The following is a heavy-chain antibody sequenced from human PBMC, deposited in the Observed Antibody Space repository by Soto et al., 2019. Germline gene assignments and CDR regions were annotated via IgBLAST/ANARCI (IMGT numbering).Heavy chain of an antibody. J-gene: IGHJ3*02. D-gene: IGHD5-12*01. Sequence: GGSLRLSCAASGFTFSSYEMKWVRHAPGKGLEWVSYISSSGSTIYYADSVKGRFTISRDNAKNSLYLQMNSLRAEDTAVYYCAREGGRWLQLNDAFDIWGQGTMVTVSS. V-gene: IGHV3-48*03. CDR1: GFTFSSYE. CDR3: AREGGRWLQLNDAFDI. CDR2: ISSSGSTI.